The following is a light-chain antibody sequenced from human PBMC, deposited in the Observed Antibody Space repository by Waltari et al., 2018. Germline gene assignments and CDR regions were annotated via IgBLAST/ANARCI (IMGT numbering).Light chain of an antibody. V-gene: IGLV2-14*03. J-gene: IGLJ1*01. CDR2: DVS. CDR1: SSDVGGYNF. Sequence: QSALTQPASVSGSPGQSITFSCTGTSSDVGGYNFVSWYQQHPGKAPKLMIYDVSNRPSGISNRFSGSKSGNTASLTISGLQAEDEADCYCSSFRSGTTYVFGTGTKVTVL. CDR3: SSFRSGTTYV.